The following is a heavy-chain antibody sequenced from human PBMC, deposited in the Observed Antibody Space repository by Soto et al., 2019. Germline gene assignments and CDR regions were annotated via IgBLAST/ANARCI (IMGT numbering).Heavy chain of an antibody. CDR1: GFTVSSNY. Sequence: EVQLVESGGGLVQPGGSLRLSCAASGFTVSSNYMSWVRQAPGKGLEWVSVIYSGGSTYYADSVKGRFTISRHNSKNTLYLQMNSLRAEDTAVYYCARVSPSVLRYFDWPTDYYFDYWGQGTLVTVSS. J-gene: IGHJ4*02. V-gene: IGHV3-53*04. CDR3: ARVSPSVLRYFDWPTDYYFDY. D-gene: IGHD3-9*01. CDR2: IYSGGST.